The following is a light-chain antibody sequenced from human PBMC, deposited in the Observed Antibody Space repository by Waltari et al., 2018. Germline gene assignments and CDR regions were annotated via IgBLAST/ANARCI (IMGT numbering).Light chain of an antibody. CDR2: DVS. CDR3: SSTAGDYTWV. CDR1: SSDVGSSTY. J-gene: IGLJ3*02. Sequence: QSALTQPRSVSGSPGQSVAIPCTGTSSDVGSSTYLSWYQHPPGKAPKLIIFDVSKRPSGVPDRFSGSKSGNTASLTISGLQGEDEADYYCSSTAGDYTWVFGGGTKLTVL. V-gene: IGLV2-11*01.